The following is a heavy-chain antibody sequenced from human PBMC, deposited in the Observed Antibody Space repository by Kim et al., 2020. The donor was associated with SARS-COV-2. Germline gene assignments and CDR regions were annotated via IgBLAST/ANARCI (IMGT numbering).Heavy chain of an antibody. D-gene: IGHD5-12*01. J-gene: IGHJ4*02. Sequence: SETLSLTCTVSGGSISSGSYYWSWIRQPAGKGLEWIGRIYTSGSTNYNPSLKSRVTISVDTSKNQFSLKLSSVTAADTAVYYCASAGVGYRTAGDYWGQGTLVTVSS. V-gene: IGHV4-61*02. CDR3: ASAGVGYRTAGDY. CDR1: GGSISSGSYY. CDR2: IYTSGST.